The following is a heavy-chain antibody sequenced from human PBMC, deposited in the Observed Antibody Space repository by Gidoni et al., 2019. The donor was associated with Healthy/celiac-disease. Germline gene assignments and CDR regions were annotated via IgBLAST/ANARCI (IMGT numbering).Heavy chain of an antibody. J-gene: IGHJ6*02. CDR3: ARDRTVTTDYYYYGMDV. CDR2: ISSSGSTI. D-gene: IGHD4-4*01. CDR1: GFTFSSYE. Sequence: EVQLVESGGGLVQPGGSLRLSCAASGFTFSSYEMNWVRQAPGKGLEWVSYISSSGSTIYYADSVKGRFTISRDNAKNSLYLQMNSLRAEDTAVYYCARDRTVTTDYYYYGMDVWGQGTTVTVSS. V-gene: IGHV3-48*03.